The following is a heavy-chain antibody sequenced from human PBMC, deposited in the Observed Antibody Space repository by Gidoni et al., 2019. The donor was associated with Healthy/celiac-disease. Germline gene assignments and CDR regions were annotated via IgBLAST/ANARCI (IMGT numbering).Heavy chain of an antibody. V-gene: IGHV3-9*01. CDR3: AKDLGYSSTSPDY. D-gene: IGHD6-13*01. J-gene: IGHJ4*02. CDR2: ISWNSGSI. CDR1: GFTFDDYA. Sequence: EVPLVEEGGGLVQPGRSLILSCAASGFTFDDYAMHWVRQAPGKGLEWVSGISWNSGSIGYADSVKGRFTISRDNAKNSLYLQMNSLRAEDTALYYCAKDLGYSSTSPDYWGQGTLVTVSS.